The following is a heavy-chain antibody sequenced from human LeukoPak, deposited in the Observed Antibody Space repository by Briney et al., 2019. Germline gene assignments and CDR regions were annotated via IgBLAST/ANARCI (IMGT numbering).Heavy chain of an antibody. CDR3: ARGPVTTYGMDV. CDR2: ISYDGSNK. D-gene: IGHD4-17*01. CDR1: GFTFSSYA. Sequence: GRSLRLSCAASGFTFSSYAMHWVRQAPGKGLEWVAVISYDGSNKYYADSVKGRFTISRDNSKNTLYLQMNSLRAEDTAVYYCARGPVTTYGMDVWGQGTTVTVSS. J-gene: IGHJ6*02. V-gene: IGHV3-30-3*01.